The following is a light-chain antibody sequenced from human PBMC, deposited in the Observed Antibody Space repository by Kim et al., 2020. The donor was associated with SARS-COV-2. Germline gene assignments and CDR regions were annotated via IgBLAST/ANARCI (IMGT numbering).Light chain of an antibody. Sequence: QAVVTQETSLTVSPGGTVTLTCASTTGAVTSGHYPNWFQQKPEQPPRPLIYSTSKTHSWTPARVSGSLLGGKAALTLTGVQPDDEADYYCLLLYPGVLVFGGGTRLTVL. V-gene: IGLV7-43*01. J-gene: IGLJ3*02. CDR2: STS. CDR3: LLLYPGVLV. CDR1: TGAVTSGHY.